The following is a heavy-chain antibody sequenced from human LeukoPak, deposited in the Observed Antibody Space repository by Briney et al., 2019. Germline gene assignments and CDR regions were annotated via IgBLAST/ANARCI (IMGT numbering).Heavy chain of an antibody. Sequence: GASVPVSCKASGYTFTAFYIHWVRQAPGQGLEWMGWINPNSGGTNYAQKFQGRVTMTRDTSISTAYLDLSRLRSDDTAVYYCAKEADGYNYWGQGTLLTVPS. CDR1: GYTFTAFY. D-gene: IGHD5-24*01. J-gene: IGHJ4*02. CDR2: INPNSGGT. CDR3: AKEADGYNY. V-gene: IGHV1-2*02.